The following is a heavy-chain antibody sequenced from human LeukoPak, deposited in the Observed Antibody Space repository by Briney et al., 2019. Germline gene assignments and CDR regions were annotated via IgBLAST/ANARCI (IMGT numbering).Heavy chain of an antibody. V-gene: IGHV3-21*01. J-gene: IGHJ4*02. CDR1: LFTLSVIS. Sequence: GGCLRLSPAASLFTLSVISTNWVRDTPGKGLEWGSSSIGSISYIYYADSVKGRFTISRGKAKNSLYLQMNNLRSEDTAVYYCASDQQYSSGCPDYWGQGTLVTVSS. CDR3: ASDQQYSSGCPDY. CDR2: SIGSISYI. D-gene: IGHD6-19*01.